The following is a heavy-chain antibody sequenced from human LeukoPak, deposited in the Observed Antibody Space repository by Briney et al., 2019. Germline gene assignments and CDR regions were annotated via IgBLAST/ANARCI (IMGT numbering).Heavy chain of an antibody. CDR1: GFTLSSKV. CDR2: IIRDGTGT. Sequence: GGSLRLSCAASGFTLSSKVMHWVRQAPGRGLVWVSRIIRDGTGTDYADSVKGRFTISRDIATNTLYLQMNSLRAEDTAVYYCARAVGYGAGSYGFDIWGQGTTVTVSS. CDR3: ARAVGYGAGSYGFDI. V-gene: IGHV3-74*01. J-gene: IGHJ3*02. D-gene: IGHD3-10*01.